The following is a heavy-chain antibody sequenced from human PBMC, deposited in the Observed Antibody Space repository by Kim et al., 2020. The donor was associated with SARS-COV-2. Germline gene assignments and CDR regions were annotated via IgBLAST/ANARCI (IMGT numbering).Heavy chain of an antibody. CDR1: GFTFSSYA. CDR2: ISYDGSNK. V-gene: IGHV3-30-3*01. J-gene: IGHJ6*02. D-gene: IGHD3-3*01. Sequence: GGSLRLSCAASGFTFSSYAMHWVRQAPGKGLEWVAVISYDGSNKYYADSVKGRFTISRDNSKNTLYLQMNSLRAEDTAVYYCAREYGIFGVSVYYYGMDVWGQGTTVTVSS. CDR3: AREYGIFGVSVYYYGMDV.